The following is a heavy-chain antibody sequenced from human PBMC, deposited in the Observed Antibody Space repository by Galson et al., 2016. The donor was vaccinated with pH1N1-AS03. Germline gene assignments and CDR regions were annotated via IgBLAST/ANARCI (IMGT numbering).Heavy chain of an antibody. CDR3: ARDPRGPCSSATCATTYYFGMDV. Sequence: SVKVSCKASGYIFTGFYVHWVRQAPGQGLEWMGWINPNTGVTNYAQKFQAWVTMTGDTSISTAYMELYGLKSDDRAVYYCARDPRGPCSSATCATTYYFGMDVWGQGTTVIVSS. CDR2: INPNTGVT. CDR1: GYIFTGFY. V-gene: IGHV1-2*04. J-gene: IGHJ6*02. D-gene: IGHD1-26*01.